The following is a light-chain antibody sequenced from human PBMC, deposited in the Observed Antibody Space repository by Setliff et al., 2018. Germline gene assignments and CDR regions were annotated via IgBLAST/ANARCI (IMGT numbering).Light chain of an antibody. V-gene: IGLV2-11*01. CDR2: DVF. Sequence: QSALAQPASMSGSPGQSITISCTGTSSDIGAYTYVSWYQQHPGKAPKLMIYDVFKRPSGVPDRFSGSKSGNTASLTISGLQAEDESDYYCCSYAGSPQFLFGTGTKVTVL. CDR3: CSYAGSPQFL. J-gene: IGLJ1*01. CDR1: SSDIGAYTY.